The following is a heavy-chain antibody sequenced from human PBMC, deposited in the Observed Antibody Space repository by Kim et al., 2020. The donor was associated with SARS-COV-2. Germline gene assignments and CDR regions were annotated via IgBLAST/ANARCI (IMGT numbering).Heavy chain of an antibody. D-gene: IGHD1-26*01. V-gene: IGHV3-53*01. CDR2: INSPGNT. J-gene: IGHJ4*02. CDR1: GFNVSNNY. CDR3: ARWGKATGFDY. Sequence: GGSLRLSCAASGFNVSNNYMSWVRQAPGKGLEWVSLINSPGNTYYADYVKGRFTIPRDNSKNTLFLQMNCLRAEDTAIYYCARWGKATGFDYWGQGTLGTVSS.